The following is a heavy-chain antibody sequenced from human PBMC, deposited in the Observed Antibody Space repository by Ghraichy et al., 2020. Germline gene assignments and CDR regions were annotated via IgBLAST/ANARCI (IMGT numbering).Heavy chain of an antibody. J-gene: IGHJ3*02. CDR1: GYSFTNYW. V-gene: IGHV5-51*01. CDR3: ARPYSSGWSDAFDI. D-gene: IGHD6-19*01. CDR2: IFPGDSDA. Sequence: GESLNISCKTSGYSFTNYWIGWVRQMPGKGLEWMGIIFPGDSDARYSPSFQGQVTMSADKSISTAYLQLNSLKASDSAMYYCARPYSSGWSDAFDIWGQGKMVTVSS.